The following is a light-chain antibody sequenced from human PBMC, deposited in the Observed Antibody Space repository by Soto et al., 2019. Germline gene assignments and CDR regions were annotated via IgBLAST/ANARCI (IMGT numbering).Light chain of an antibody. CDR1: QNIFSNY. J-gene: IGKJ1*01. CDR3: QQYGRSWT. Sequence: EIVLTQSPDTVSVSPGERVTLSCRASQNIFSNYLAWYQQKPGQAPRLLIYGASTRATGIADGFSGGGSGTDFTLTISRLEPEDFAVYHCQQYGRSWTFGQGTKVDIK. V-gene: IGKV3-20*01. CDR2: GAS.